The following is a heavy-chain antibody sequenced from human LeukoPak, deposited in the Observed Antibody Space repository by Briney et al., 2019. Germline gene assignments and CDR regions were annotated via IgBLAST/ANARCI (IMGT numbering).Heavy chain of an antibody. CDR1: GFTFSSYW. V-gene: IGHV3-74*01. J-gene: IGHJ4*02. Sequence: PGGSLRLSCAASGFTFSSYWMHWARQAPGKGLVWVSRINSDGSSTSYADSVKGRFTISRDNAKNTLYLQMNSLRAEDTAVYYCARDRDYYDSLYYFDYWGQGTQVTVSS. D-gene: IGHD3-22*01. CDR2: INSDGSST. CDR3: ARDRDYYDSLYYFDY.